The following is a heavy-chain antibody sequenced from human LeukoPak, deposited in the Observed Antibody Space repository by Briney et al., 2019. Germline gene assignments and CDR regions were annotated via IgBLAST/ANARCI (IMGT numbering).Heavy chain of an antibody. D-gene: IGHD1-26*01. CDR3: GRDLGGRSGY. J-gene: IGHJ4*02. CDR1: GFTFRTYW. V-gene: IGHV3-74*01. CDR2: INEDGSIT. Sequence: GGSLRLSCAVSGFTFRTYWMHWVRQVPGEGLVWVSRINEDGSITNYADSVKGRFSISRDNAKNTLYLQMDSLRAEDTAVYYCGRDLGGRSGYWGQGTLVTVSS.